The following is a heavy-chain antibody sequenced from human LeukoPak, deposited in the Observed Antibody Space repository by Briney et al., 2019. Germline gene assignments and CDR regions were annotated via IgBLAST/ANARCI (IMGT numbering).Heavy chain of an antibody. CDR1: GGTFSSYG. CDR2: IIPILDIA. D-gene: IGHD3-22*01. CDR3: ARDWSLDTSGPFAY. V-gene: IGHV1-69*04. Sequence: ASVKVSCKASGGTFSSYGISWVRRAPGQGLEWMGRIIPILDIANSAQEFQGRVTITADKSTSTAYMELSSLRSEDTALYYCARDWSLDTSGPFAYWGQGTLVTVSS. J-gene: IGHJ4*02.